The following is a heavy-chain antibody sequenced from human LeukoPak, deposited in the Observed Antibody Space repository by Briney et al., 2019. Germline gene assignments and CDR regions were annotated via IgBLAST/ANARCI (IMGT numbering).Heavy chain of an antibody. D-gene: IGHD3-3*01. J-gene: IGHJ6*02. CDR2: ISAYNSNT. V-gene: IGHV1-18*01. CDR3: ARDSLLDFWSGYYSYYGMDV. Sequence: ASVKVSCKASGYTFTSYGISWVRQAPGQGLEWMGWISAYNSNTNYARKLQGRVTMTTDTSTSTAYMELRSLRSDDTAVYYCARDSLLDFWSGYYSYYGMDVWGQGTTVTVSS. CDR1: GYTFTSYG.